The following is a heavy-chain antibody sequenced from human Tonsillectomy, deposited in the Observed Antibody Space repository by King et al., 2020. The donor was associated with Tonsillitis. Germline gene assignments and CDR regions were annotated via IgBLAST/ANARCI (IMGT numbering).Heavy chain of an antibody. V-gene: IGHV3-53*01. J-gene: IGHJ6*02. CDR3: ARDRGLSLYYYYGMDV. D-gene: IGHD3-10*01. CDR2: IYSGGST. CDR1: GFTVSSNY. Sequence: QLVQSGGGLIQPGGSLRLSCAASGFTVSSNYISWVRQAPGKGLEWVSVIYSGGSTYYADSVKGRFTISRDNSKNTLYLQMNSLRAEDTAVYYCARDRGLSLYYYYGMDVWGQGTTVTVSS.